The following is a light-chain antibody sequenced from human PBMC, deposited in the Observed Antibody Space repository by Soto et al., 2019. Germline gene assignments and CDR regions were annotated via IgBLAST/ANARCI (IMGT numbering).Light chain of an antibody. CDR1: QSVTSSY. V-gene: IGKV3-20*01. CDR3: QQYGSSLFT. J-gene: IGKJ2*01. CDR2: RAS. Sequence: EIVLTQSPGTLSLSPGERATLSCRASQSVTSSYLAWYHQRPGQAPRLLIYRASTRATGIPDRFSGSGSGTDFTLTISRLEPEDFAMYYCQQYGSSLFTFGQGTKLEI.